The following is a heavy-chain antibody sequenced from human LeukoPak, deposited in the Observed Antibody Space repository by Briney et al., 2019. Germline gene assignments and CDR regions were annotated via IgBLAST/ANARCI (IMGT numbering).Heavy chain of an antibody. Sequence: PGGSLRLSCAASGLSFSDYWMHWLRQTPGKGLVWVARFDPDGYITTYADSVKGRFTISRDNAKDSLYLQMNSLRAEDTAVYYCARDRAIAVAGYYYYYGMDVWGQGTTVTVSS. CDR1: GLSFSDYW. J-gene: IGHJ6*02. D-gene: IGHD6-19*01. CDR2: FDPDGYIT. V-gene: IGHV3-74*01. CDR3: ARDRAIAVAGYYYYYGMDV.